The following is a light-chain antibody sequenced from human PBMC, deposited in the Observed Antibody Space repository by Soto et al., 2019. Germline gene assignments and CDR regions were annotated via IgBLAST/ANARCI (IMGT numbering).Light chain of an antibody. CDR2: GAS. CDR1: QSVSNK. V-gene: IGKV3-15*01. J-gene: IGKJ4*01. Sequence: EILMTQSPATLSVSPGERATLSCRASQSVSNKLVWYQQRPGQAPRLLIYGASTRATGIPARFSGSGSGTEFTLTISSLQSEDFAVYYCQQYNNWPPVTFGGGTMVEIK. CDR3: QQYNNWPPVT.